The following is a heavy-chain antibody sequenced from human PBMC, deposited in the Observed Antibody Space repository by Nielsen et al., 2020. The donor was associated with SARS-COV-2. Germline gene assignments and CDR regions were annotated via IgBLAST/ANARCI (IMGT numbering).Heavy chain of an antibody. Sequence: GESLKISCAASGFTFSSYAMSWVRQAPGKGLEWVSSISSSSSYIYYADSVKGRFTISRDNAKNSLYLQMNSLRAEDTAVYYCARDPFTIFGVVPTNYYFDYWGQGTLVTVSS. J-gene: IGHJ4*02. CDR2: ISSSSSYI. CDR3: ARDPFTIFGVVPTNYYFDY. D-gene: IGHD3-3*01. V-gene: IGHV3-21*01. CDR1: GFTFSSYA.